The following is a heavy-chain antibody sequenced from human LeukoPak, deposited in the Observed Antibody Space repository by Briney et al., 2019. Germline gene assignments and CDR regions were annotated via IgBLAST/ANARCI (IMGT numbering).Heavy chain of an antibody. V-gene: IGHV4-39*07. CDR2: IYYSGST. Sequence: SETLSLTCTVSGGSTSSSSYYWGWVRQPPGKGLEWIGSIYYSGSTYYNPSLKSRVTISVDTSKNQVSLKLSSVTAADTAVYYCARRSGSYLSPFDYWGQGTLVTVSS. J-gene: IGHJ4*02. CDR3: ARRSGSYLSPFDY. CDR1: GGSTSSSSYY. D-gene: IGHD1-26*01.